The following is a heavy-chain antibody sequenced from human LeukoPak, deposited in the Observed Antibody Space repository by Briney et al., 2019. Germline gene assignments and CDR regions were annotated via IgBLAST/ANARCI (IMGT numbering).Heavy chain of an antibody. CDR1: GGTFSSYA. J-gene: IGHJ5*02. Sequence: SVRVSCKASGGTFSSYAISWVRQAPGQGLEWMGGIIPVFGTANYAQKFQGRVTITADESTSTAYMELSSLRSEDTAVYYCARDRGVVVAANWFDPWGQGTLVTVSS. CDR2: IIPVFGTA. V-gene: IGHV1-69*13. CDR3: ARDRGVVVAANWFDP. D-gene: IGHD2-15*01.